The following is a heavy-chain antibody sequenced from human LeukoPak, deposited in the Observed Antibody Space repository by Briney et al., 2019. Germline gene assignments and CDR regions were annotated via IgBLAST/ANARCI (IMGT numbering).Heavy chain of an antibody. Sequence: PSETLSLTCSVYGGSFSGFYYYTWIRQPPGKGLEWIGEINDSGGSSSNSSLESRVTISVDTSKNQFSLKLRSVTAADTAVYYCARGRAFRTSWRRGPFDSWGQGTLVTVSS. CDR1: GGSFSGFYY. CDR3: ARGRAFRTSWRRGPFDS. J-gene: IGHJ4*02. CDR2: INDSGGS. V-gene: IGHV4-34*01. D-gene: IGHD2-2*01.